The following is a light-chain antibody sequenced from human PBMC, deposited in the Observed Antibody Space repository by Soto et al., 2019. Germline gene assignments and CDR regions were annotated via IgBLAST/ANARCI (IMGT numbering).Light chain of an antibody. V-gene: IGLV1-44*01. J-gene: IGLJ3*02. CDR2: SDN. Sequence: QSVLTQPPSASGTPGQRVTISCSGSNSNIGRNTVNWYQQFPGAAPNLLIHSDNQWPSGVPDRFSGSRSGTSASLAISGLQSEYEADYYCAAWDESPNVPVFGGGTKLTVL. CDR3: AAWDESPNVPV. CDR1: NSNIGRNT.